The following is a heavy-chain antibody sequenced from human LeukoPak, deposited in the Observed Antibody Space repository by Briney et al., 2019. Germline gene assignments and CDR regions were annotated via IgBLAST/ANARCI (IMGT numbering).Heavy chain of an antibody. CDR3: ARDPPWIQLWSCYYYYYGMDV. CDR1: GYTFTSYG. J-gene: IGHJ6*02. D-gene: IGHD5-18*01. V-gene: IGHV1-18*01. CDR2: ISAYNGNT. Sequence: ASVKVSCKASGYTFTSYGISWVRQAPGQGLEWMGWISAYNGNTNYAQKLQGRVTMTTDTSTSTAYMELRSLRSDGTAVYYCARDPPWIQLWSCYYYYYGMDVWGQGTTVTVSS.